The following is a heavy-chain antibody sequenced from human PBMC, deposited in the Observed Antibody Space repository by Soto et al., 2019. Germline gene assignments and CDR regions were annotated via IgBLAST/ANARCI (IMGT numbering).Heavy chain of an antibody. V-gene: IGHV3-53*01. CDR3: AIDRRGASAAAGTRNYYYGMDV. Sequence: GGSLRLSCAASGFTVSSNYMSWVRQAPGKGLEWVSVIYSGGSTYYADSVKGRFTISRDNSKNTLYLQMNSLRAEDTAVYYCAIDRRGASAAAGTRNYYYGMDVWGQGTTVTVSS. D-gene: IGHD6-13*01. CDR1: GFTVSSNY. J-gene: IGHJ6*02. CDR2: IYSGGST.